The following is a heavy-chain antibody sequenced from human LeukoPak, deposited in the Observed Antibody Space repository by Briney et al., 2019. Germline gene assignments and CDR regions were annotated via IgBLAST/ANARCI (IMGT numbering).Heavy chain of an antibody. CDR3: ATIKRGNIYGYFDF. Sequence: SETLSLTCTVSGGSMNSHYWSWIRQPPGKGLEWIGYMLDTVTTKDNSSLKSRFTVSADTSKNQFSLRLTSVTAADTAVFYCATIKRGNIYGYFDFWGQGILVTVSS. CDR1: GGSMNSHY. J-gene: IGHJ4*02. CDR2: MLDTVTT. V-gene: IGHV4-59*11. D-gene: IGHD5-18*01.